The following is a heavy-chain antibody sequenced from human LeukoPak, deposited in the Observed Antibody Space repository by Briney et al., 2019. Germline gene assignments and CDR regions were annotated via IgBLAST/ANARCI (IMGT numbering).Heavy chain of an antibody. CDR1: GYTFTSYY. D-gene: IGHD4-17*01. CDR2: IIPILGIA. Sequence: SVKVSCKASGYTFTSYYMHWVRQAPGQGLEWMGRIIPILGIANYAQKFQGRVTITADKSTSTAYMELSSLRSEDTAVHYCARELHDYGDFHFDYWGQGTLVTVSS. CDR3: ARELHDYGDFHFDY. J-gene: IGHJ4*02. V-gene: IGHV1-69*04.